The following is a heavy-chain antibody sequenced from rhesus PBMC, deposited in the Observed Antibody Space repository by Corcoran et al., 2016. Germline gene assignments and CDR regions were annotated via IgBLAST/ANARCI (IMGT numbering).Heavy chain of an antibody. D-gene: IGHD3-16*01. CDR2: IDGSGGGT. CDR3: ARVLNSLDV. Sequence: QVQLQESGPGLVKPSETLPLTCAVSGASISSNYWSWIRQAPGKGLEWIGRIDGSGGGTDSNPSLKRRVTISIDTSKNQFSLKRSSVTAADTAVYYCARVLNSLDVWGRGVLVTVSS. V-gene: IGHV4S2*01. CDR1: GASISSNY. J-gene: IGHJ5-2*02.